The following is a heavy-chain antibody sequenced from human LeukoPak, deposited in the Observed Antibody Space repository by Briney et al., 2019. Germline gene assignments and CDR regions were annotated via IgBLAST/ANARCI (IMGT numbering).Heavy chain of an antibody. D-gene: IGHD6-13*01. Sequence: GASVKVSCKASGYTFTSYYMHWVRQAPGQGLEWTGIINPSGGSTSYAQKFQGRVTMTRDMSTSTVYMELSSLRSEDTAVYYCASSEIAAAGTVTAFDYWGQGTLVTVSS. CDR2: INPSGGST. CDR3: ASSEIAAAGTVTAFDY. J-gene: IGHJ4*02. CDR1: GYTFTSYY. V-gene: IGHV1-46*01.